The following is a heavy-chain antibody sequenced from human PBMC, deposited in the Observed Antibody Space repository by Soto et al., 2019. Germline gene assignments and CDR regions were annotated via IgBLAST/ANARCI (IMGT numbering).Heavy chain of an antibody. J-gene: IGHJ3*02. D-gene: IGHD3-22*01. CDR1: GYTFTSYG. V-gene: IGHV1-18*01. Sequence: GASVKVSCKASGYTFTSYGISWVRQAPGQGLEWMGWISAYNGNTNYAQKLQGRVTMTTETSTSTAYMELRSLRSDDTAVYYCARGDYYDSSGYSGAFDIWGQGTMVNVSS. CDR3: ARGDYYDSSGYSGAFDI. CDR2: ISAYNGNT.